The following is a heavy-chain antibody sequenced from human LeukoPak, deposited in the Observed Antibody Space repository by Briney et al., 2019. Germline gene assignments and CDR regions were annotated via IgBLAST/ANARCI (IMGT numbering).Heavy chain of an antibody. CDR2: ISYDGSNK. V-gene: IGHV3-30-3*01. Sequence: PGGSLRLSCAASGFTFSSYAMHWVRQAPGKGLEWVAVISYDGSNKYYADSVKGRFTISRDNSKNTLYLQMNSLRAEDTAVYYCARDPETLAYFDYWGQGTLVTVSS. CDR1: GFTFSSYA. J-gene: IGHJ4*02. CDR3: ARDPETLAYFDY.